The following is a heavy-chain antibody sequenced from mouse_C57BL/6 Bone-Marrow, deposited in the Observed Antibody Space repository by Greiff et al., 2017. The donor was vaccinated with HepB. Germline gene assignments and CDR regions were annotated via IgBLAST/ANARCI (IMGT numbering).Heavy chain of an antibody. CDR3: ARFGAMSKHYFDY. J-gene: IGHJ2*01. CDR1: GYTFTSYG. CDR2: IYPRSGNT. Sequence: QVQLQQSGAELARPGASVKLSCKASGYTFTSYGISWVKQRTGQGLEWIGEIYPRSGNTYYNEKFKGKATLTADKSSSTAYMELRSLTSEESAVYFCARFGAMSKHYFDYWGQGTTLTVSS. D-gene: IGHD2-3*01. V-gene: IGHV1-81*01.